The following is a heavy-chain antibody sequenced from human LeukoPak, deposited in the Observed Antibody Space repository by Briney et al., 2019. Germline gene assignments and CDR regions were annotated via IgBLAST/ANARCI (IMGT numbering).Heavy chain of an antibody. CDR1: GFIFSDYY. V-gene: IGHV3-11*01. Sequence: PWGSLRLSCVASGFIFSDYYMSWIRQTPGKGLEWISYISNSDNDIYYAGSVKGRFTISRDNTRNSLFLQMNSLGPDDTAVYYCASGSSSVGYWGQGTLVTVST. J-gene: IGHJ4*02. CDR3: ASGSSSVGY. D-gene: IGHD6-6*01. CDR2: ISNSDNDI.